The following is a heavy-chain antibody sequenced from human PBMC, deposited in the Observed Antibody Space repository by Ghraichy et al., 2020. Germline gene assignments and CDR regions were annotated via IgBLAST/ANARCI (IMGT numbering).Heavy chain of an antibody. J-gene: IGHJ6*02. CDR3: ARAGAAAGTAYYFGMDV. Sequence: LSLTSRVTMSVGTSKNHFSLKLSSVTAADTAVYYCARAGAAAGTAYYFGMDVWGQGTTVTVSS. D-gene: IGHD6-13*01. V-gene: IGHV4-39*02.